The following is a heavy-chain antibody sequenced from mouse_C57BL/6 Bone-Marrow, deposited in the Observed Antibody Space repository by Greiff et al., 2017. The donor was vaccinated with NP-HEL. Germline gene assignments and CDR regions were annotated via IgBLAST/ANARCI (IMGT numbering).Heavy chain of an antibody. CDR3: ARLLWFPYFDY. CDR2: IYPRSGNT. D-gene: IGHD2-2*01. CDR1: GYTFTSYG. Sequence: QVQLKESGAELARPGASVKLSCKASGYTFTSYGISWVKQRTGQGLEWIGEIYPRSGNTYYNEKFKGKATLTADKSSSTAYMELRSLTSEDSAVYFCARLLWFPYFDYWGQGTTLTVSS. V-gene: IGHV1-81*01. J-gene: IGHJ2*01.